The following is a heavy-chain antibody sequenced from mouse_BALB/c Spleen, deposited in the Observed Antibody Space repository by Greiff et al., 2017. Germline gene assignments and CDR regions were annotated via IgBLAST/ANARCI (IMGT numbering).Heavy chain of an antibody. D-gene: IGHD1-1*02. CDR3: TRDGGWYFDY. Sequence: EVMLVESGGGLVKPGGSLKLSCAASGFTFSSYAMSWVRQTPEKRLEWVASISSGGSTYYPDSVKGRFTISRDNARNILYLQMSSLRSEDTAMYYCTRDGGWYFDYWGQGTTLTVSS. CDR2: ISSGGST. V-gene: IGHV5-6-5*01. J-gene: IGHJ2*01. CDR1: GFTFSSYA.